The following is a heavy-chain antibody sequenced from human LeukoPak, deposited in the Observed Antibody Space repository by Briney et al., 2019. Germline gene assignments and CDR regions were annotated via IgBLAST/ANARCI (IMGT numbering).Heavy chain of an antibody. CDR1: GGSISNYY. Sequence: KPSETLSLTCTVSGGSISNYYWSWIRQPPGKGLEWIGYVFYSGSTNYNPSLKSRVTISVDTSKNQFSLKLSSVTAADTAVYYCARVSFMVRGVITHGGWFDPWGQGTLVTVSS. D-gene: IGHD3-10*01. CDR3: ARVSFMVRGVITHGGWFDP. V-gene: IGHV4-59*12. CDR2: VFYSGST. J-gene: IGHJ5*02.